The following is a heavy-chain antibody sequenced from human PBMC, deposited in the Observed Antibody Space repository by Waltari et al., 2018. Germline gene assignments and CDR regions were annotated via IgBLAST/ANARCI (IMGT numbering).Heavy chain of an antibody. J-gene: IGHJ4*02. V-gene: IGHV1-24*01. Sequence: QVQLVQSGAEVQKPGASVKVSCKVSGYPPSDLSIHWVRQAPGKGLEWMGGYDPGDGETVSAQIFQGRLSMTEDTSRDTAYMELRSLRSEDTAVYYCATDHHRDSGYDIWGQGTLVTVSS. D-gene: IGHD5-12*01. CDR2: YDPGDGET. CDR1: GYPPSDLS. CDR3: ATDHHRDSGYDI.